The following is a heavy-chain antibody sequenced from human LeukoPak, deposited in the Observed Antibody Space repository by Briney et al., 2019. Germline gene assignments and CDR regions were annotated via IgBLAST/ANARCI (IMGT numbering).Heavy chain of an antibody. CDR3: ARVGGYDILTGSLDY. J-gene: IGHJ4*02. D-gene: IGHD3-9*01. V-gene: IGHV3-48*03. CDR2: ISSSGSTI. Sequence: GESLRLSCAASGFTFSSYEMNWVRQAPGKGLEWVSYISSSGSTIYYADSVKGRFTISRDNAKNSLYLQMNSLRAEDTAVYYCARVGGYDILTGSLDYWGQGTLVTVSS. CDR1: GFTFSSYE.